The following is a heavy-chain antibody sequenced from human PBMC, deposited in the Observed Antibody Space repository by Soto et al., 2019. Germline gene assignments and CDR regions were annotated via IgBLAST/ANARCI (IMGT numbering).Heavy chain of an antibody. CDR3: ARGGRAVVVAATPRWFDP. Sequence: QVQLVQSGPEVKKPGSSVKVSCKTSGDTFSTYAINWVRQAPGQGLEWMGGIIPIFGTANYAQKFQARVTITADRSTSTGYMGLSRLRSEDTAVYFCARGGRAVVVAATPRWFDPWGQGTLVTVSS. V-gene: IGHV1-69*06. J-gene: IGHJ5*02. CDR1: GDTFSTYA. CDR2: IIPIFGTA. D-gene: IGHD2-15*01.